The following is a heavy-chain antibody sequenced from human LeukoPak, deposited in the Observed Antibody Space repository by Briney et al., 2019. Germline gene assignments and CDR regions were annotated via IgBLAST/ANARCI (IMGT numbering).Heavy chain of an antibody. J-gene: IGHJ4*02. Sequence: GGSLRLSCAPSGFTFSSYAMSWVRQAPGDAREGVSAISGSGGSTYYADSVKGRFTISRDNSKNTLYLQMNSLRAEDTAVYYCAKVVAGTLGRDYWGQGTLVTVSS. CDR3: AKVVAGTLGRDY. CDR2: ISGSGGST. D-gene: IGHD5-12*01. V-gene: IGHV3-23*01. CDR1: GFTFSSYA.